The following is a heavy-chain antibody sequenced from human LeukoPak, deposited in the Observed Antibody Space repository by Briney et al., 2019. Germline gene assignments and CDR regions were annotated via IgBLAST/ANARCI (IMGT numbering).Heavy chain of an antibody. CDR2: ISGSGGST. J-gene: IGHJ4*02. D-gene: IGHD3-22*01. V-gene: IGHV3-23*01. CDR1: GFTFSSYA. CDR3: ARKMMSYYDSSGYPMPPDY. Sequence: GGSLRLSCAASGFTFSSYAMSWVRQAPGRGLEWVSTISGSGGSTYYADSVKGRFTISRDNSENTLYLQVNSLRAEDTAVYYCARKMMSYYDSSGYPMPPDYWGQGTLVTVSS.